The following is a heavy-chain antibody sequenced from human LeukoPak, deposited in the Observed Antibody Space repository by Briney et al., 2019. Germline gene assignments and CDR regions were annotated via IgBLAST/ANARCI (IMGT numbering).Heavy chain of an antibody. CDR3: AGGNIVATHYFDY. J-gene: IGHJ4*02. CDR2: IWYDGSNK. Sequence: PGRSLGLSCAASGFTFSSYGMHWVRQAPGKGLEWVADIWYDGSNKFYADSVKGRLTIARDNSKSTLYLQMNSLSAEDTAVYSWAGGNIVATHYFDYWGQGTLVTVTA. V-gene: IGHV3-33*01. CDR1: GFTFSSYG. D-gene: IGHD5-12*01.